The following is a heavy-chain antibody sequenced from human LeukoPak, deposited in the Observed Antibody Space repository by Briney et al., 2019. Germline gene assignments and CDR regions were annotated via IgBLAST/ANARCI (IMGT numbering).Heavy chain of an antibody. CDR3: SRSRSVSNYKGMDV. D-gene: IGHD5/OR15-5a*01. V-gene: IGHV3-21*01. Sequence: GGSLRLSCPASGFTFSDYSMSWVRQAPGKGLEWVSSISSSSDYIYYADSVKGRFTISKDNARNSLYLQMNSLRAEDTAVYYCSRSRSVSNYKGMDVWGQGTTVTVSS. CDR2: ISSSSDYI. CDR1: GFTFSDYS. J-gene: IGHJ6*02.